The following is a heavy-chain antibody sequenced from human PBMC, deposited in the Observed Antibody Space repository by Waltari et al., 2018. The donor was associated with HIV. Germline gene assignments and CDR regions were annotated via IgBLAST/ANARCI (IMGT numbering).Heavy chain of an antibody. CDR3: ARTGGSKGHDAFDI. Sequence: QVQLQESGPGLVKPSETLSLTCTVSGGSISSYYWSWIRQPPGKGLEWIGYIYYSGSTNYNPSLKSRVTISVDTSKNQFSLKLSSVTAADTAVYYCARTGGSKGHDAFDIWGQGTMVTVSS. J-gene: IGHJ3*02. V-gene: IGHV4-59*01. D-gene: IGHD1-26*01. CDR2: IYYSGST. CDR1: GGSISSYY.